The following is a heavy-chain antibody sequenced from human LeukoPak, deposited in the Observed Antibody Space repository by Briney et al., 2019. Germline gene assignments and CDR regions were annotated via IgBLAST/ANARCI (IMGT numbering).Heavy chain of an antibody. CDR3: ARDKAGGSFDY. Sequence: GGSLRLSCAASGFTFSSYSMNWVRQAPGKGLEWVSFITGDSNTIYYADSVKGRFTVSRDNAQNSVYLQMNSLRVEDTAVYYCARDKAGGSFDYWGQGTLVTVSS. CDR2: ITGDSNTI. D-gene: IGHD3-10*01. V-gene: IGHV3-48*01. CDR1: GFTFSSYS. J-gene: IGHJ4*02.